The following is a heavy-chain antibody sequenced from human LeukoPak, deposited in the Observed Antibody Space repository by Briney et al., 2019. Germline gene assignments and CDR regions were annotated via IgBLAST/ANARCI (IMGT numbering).Heavy chain of an antibody. CDR2: IYYSGST. V-gene: IGHV4-39*01. CDR3: ARLLWFGEPADFDY. Sequence: SETLSLTCTVSGGSISSSSYYWGWIRQPPGKGLEWIGSIYYSGSTYYNPSLKSRVTISVDMSKNRFSLKLSSVTAADTAVYYCARLLWFGEPADFDYWGQGTLVTVSS. J-gene: IGHJ4*02. D-gene: IGHD3-10*01. CDR1: GGSISSSSYY.